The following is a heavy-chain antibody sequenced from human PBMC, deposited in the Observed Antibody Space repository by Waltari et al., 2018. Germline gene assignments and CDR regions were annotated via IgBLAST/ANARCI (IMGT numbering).Heavy chain of an antibody. CDR3: ARHQDWVVVSATWFDP. D-gene: IGHD2-21*02. CDR1: GGSISSTHYY. CDR2: IYYSWNT. V-gene: IGHV4-39*01. J-gene: IGHJ5*02. Sequence: QLRLQESGPGLVKPSDTLSLTCTVSGGSISSTHYYWGWIRQPPGKGLEWIGSIYYSWNTYYNPALKSRVTMSADTSKNQFSLKLSSVTAADTAVYYCARHQDWVVVSATWFDPWGQGTLVTVSS.